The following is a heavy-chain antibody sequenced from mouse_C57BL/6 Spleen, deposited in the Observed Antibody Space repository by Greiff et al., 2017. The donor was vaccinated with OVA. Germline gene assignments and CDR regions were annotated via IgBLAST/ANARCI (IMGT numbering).Heavy chain of an antibody. Sequence: EVQLQQSGAELVRPGASVKLSCTASGFNIKDDYMHWVKQRPEQGLEWIGWIDPENGDTEYASKFQGKATITADTSSNTAYLQLSSLTSEDTAVYDCTATVVAPRDFDYWGQGTTLTVSA. CDR2: IDPENGDT. D-gene: IGHD1-1*01. CDR1: GFNIKDDY. V-gene: IGHV14-4*01. CDR3: TATVVAPRDFDY. J-gene: IGHJ2*01.